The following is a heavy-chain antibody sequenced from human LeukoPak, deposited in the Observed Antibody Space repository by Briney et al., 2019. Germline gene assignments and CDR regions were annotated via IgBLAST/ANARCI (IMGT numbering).Heavy chain of an antibody. J-gene: IGHJ6*03. CDR3: ARGRIAAAGTGIRYYYYYYMDV. V-gene: IGHV3-11*01. Sequence: PGGSLRLSCTASGFSFSRYAMTWIRQAPGKGLEWVSYISSSGSTIYYADSVKGRFTISRDNAKNSLYLQMNSLRAEDTAVYYCARGRIAAAGTGIRYYYYYYMDVWGKGTTVTISS. CDR1: GFSFSRYA. D-gene: IGHD6-13*01. CDR2: ISSSGSTI.